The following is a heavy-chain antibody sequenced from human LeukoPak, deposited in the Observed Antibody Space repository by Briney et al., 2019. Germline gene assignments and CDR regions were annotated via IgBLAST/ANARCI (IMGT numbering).Heavy chain of an antibody. D-gene: IGHD5-24*01. Sequence: QAGGSLRLSCAGSGFTFRIYAMSWVRQAPGKGLEWVSAISGSGGSTYYADSVKGRFTISRDNSKNTLYLQMNSLRVEDTAVYYCAKPPYDRDVYNYFDYWGQGTPVTVSS. J-gene: IGHJ4*02. CDR2: ISGSGGST. CDR1: GFTFRIYA. CDR3: AKPPYDRDVYNYFDY. V-gene: IGHV3-23*01.